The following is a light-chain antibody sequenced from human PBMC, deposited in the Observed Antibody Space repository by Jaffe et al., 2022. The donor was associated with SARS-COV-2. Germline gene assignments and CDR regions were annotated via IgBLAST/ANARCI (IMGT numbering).Light chain of an antibody. J-gene: IGKJ1*01. Sequence: DIQMTQSPSSLSASVGDRVTITCRASQTISYYLNWYQQKPGKAPKLLTYAASSLQSGVPSRFSGSGSGTDFTLTISSLQPEDFATYYCQQSYNTPRTFGQGTKVEIK. CDR3: QQSYNTPRT. CDR2: AAS. V-gene: IGKV1-39*01. CDR1: QTISYY.